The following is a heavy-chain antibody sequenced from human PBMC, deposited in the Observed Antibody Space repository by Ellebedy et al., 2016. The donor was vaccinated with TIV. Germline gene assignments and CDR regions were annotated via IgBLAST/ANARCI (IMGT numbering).Heavy chain of an antibody. CDR3: ARDVLWFGELAFDY. CDR2: IKQDGSEK. V-gene: IGHV3-7*04. D-gene: IGHD3-10*01. J-gene: IGHJ4*02. CDR1: GFTFSSYW. Sequence: GESLKISXAASGFTFSSYWMSWVRQAPGKGLEWVANIKQDGSEKYYVDSVKGRFTISRDNAKNSLYLQMNSLRAEDTAVYYCARDVLWFGELAFDYWGQGTLVTVSS.